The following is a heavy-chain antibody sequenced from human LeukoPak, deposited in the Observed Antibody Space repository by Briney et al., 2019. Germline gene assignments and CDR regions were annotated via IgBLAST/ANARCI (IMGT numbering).Heavy chain of an antibody. CDR2: ISYNESNK. V-gene: IGHV3-30*04. CDR3: ARVGGSGWYGYIDY. D-gene: IGHD6-19*01. Sequence: PGGSLRLSCTASGFIFNNYAMHWVRRAPGKGLEWVALISYNESNKYYPDSVKGRFTISRDSSRNTVYLQMGSLTADDTAVYYCARVGGSGWYGYIDYWGQGTLVRVSS. CDR1: GFIFNNYA. J-gene: IGHJ4*02.